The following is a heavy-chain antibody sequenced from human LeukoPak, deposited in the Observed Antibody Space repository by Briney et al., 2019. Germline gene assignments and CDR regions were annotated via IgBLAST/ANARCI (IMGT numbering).Heavy chain of an antibody. Sequence: SETLSLTCTVSGDSISSFFWYWIRQPAGKGLEWIGRIYTSGNTSYNPSLKSRVTMSVDTSKNQFSLKLSSVTAADTAVYYCTGYNYGYFDYWGQGTLVTVSS. V-gene: IGHV4-4*07. CDR2: IYTSGNT. D-gene: IGHD5-18*01. J-gene: IGHJ4*02. CDR1: GDSISSFF. CDR3: TGYNYGYFDY.